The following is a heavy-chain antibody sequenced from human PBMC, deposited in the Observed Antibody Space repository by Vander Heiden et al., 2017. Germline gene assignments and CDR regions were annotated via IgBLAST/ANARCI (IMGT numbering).Heavy chain of an antibody. CDR3: ANSSASRGWFDP. Sequence: QVQLVQSGAEVKKPGASVKVSCKASGYTFTGYYMHWVRQAPGQGLEWMGWIKPNSGGTNEAQKVQGRVTMTRDTSISTAYMELRRMRSDDTAVYYFANSSASRGWFDPWGQGTLVTVSS. V-gene: IGHV1-2*02. CDR1: GYTFTGYY. J-gene: IGHJ5*02. CDR2: IKPNSGGT. D-gene: IGHD6-6*01.